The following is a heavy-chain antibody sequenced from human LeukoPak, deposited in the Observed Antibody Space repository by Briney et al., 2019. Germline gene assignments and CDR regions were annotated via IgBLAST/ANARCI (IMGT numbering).Heavy chain of an antibody. J-gene: IGHJ4*02. CDR1: GYTFTSYD. CDR2: MNPNSGNT. Sequence: ASVKASCKASGYTFTSYDINWVRQATGQGLEWMGWMNPNSGNTGYAQKFQGRVTMTRNTSISTAYMELSSLRSEDTAVYYCARVTGIRTMTTVVTLRYWGQGTLVTVSS. V-gene: IGHV1-8*01. CDR3: ARVTGIRTMTTVVTLRY. D-gene: IGHD4-23*01.